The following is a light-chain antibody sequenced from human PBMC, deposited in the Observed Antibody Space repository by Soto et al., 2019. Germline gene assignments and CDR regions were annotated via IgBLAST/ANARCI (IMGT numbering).Light chain of an antibody. CDR1: QTLTTRF. CDR2: GAS. V-gene: IGKV3-20*01. CDR3: QQYADLQYT. Sequence: EIVLTQSPGTLSLSPGERATLSCMASQTLTTRFLAWYQQKPGQAPRLLIYGASSRATGIPDRFSGSGSGTEYTLTISRLEPEDFAVYSCQQYADLQYTFGQGTTLEIK. J-gene: IGKJ2*01.